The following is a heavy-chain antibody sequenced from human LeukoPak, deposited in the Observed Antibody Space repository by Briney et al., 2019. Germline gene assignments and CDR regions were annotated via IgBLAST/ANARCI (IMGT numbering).Heavy chain of an antibody. V-gene: IGHV3-30*18. Sequence: GGSLRLSCAAAGFTFSSYGMHWVRQAPGKGLEWVAVISYDGSNKYYADSVKGRFTISRDNSKNTLYLQMNSLRAEDTAVYYCANDRADYYDSSGYTDYWGQGTLVTVSS. D-gene: IGHD3-22*01. CDR3: ANDRADYYDSSGYTDY. J-gene: IGHJ4*02. CDR2: ISYDGSNK. CDR1: GFTFSSYG.